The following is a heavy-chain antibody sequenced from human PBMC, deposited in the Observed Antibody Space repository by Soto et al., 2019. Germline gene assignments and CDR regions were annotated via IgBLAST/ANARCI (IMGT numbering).Heavy chain of an antibody. Sequence: SDTLALTSAVYGGSSRGYFWNWIRQTPGKGLEWIGKVNHNGRNNYNPSLKSRVTISLDMSKNQISLKLTSVTAADTAVYYCARGGSSDWQVAFDFWGQGTMVTVSS. V-gene: IGHV4-34*01. CDR3: ARGGSSDWQVAFDF. CDR1: GGSSRGYF. CDR2: VNHNGRN. J-gene: IGHJ3*01. D-gene: IGHD6-19*01.